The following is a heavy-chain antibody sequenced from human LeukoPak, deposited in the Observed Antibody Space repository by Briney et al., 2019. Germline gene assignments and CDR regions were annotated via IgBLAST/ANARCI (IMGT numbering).Heavy chain of an antibody. CDR3: ARDGRYCSSTSCHWADY. J-gene: IGHJ4*02. V-gene: IGHV1-69*04. CDR2: IIPILGIA. Sequence: SVKVSCKASGGTFSSYTISWVRQAPGQGLEWMGRIIPILGIANFAQKFQGRVTITADKSTSTAYMELSSLRSEDTAVYYCARDGRYCSSTSCHWADYWGQGTLVTVSS. CDR1: GGTFSSYT. D-gene: IGHD2-2*01.